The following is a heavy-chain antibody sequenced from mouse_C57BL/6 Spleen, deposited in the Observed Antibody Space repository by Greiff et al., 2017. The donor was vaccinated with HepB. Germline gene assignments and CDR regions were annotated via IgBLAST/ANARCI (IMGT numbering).Heavy chain of an antibody. J-gene: IGHJ4*01. CDR3: ARQEHSSGYVWDY. V-gene: IGHV1-7*01. CDR2: INPSSGYT. CDR1: GYTFTSYW. Sequence: VQLQQSGAELAKPGASVKLSCKASGYTFTSYWMHWVKQRPGQGLEWIGYINPSSGYTKYNQKFKDKATLTAAKSSSTAYMQLSSLTYEDSAVYYCARQEHSSGYVWDYWGQGTSVTVSS. D-gene: IGHD3-2*02.